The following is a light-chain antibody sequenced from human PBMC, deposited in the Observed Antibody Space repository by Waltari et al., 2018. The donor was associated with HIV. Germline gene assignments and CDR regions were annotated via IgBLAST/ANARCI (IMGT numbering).Light chain of an antibody. Sequence: DIVMTQSPDSLVVSLGERATINCKSSQSVLYSSNNKNYLAWYQQKPGQPPKLLIYWASTRESGVPDRFSGSWSGTDFTLTISSLQAEDVAVYYCQQYYSTPFTFGGGTKVEIK. CDR2: WAS. CDR1: QSVLYSSNNKNY. V-gene: IGKV4-1*01. CDR3: QQYYSTPFT. J-gene: IGKJ4*01.